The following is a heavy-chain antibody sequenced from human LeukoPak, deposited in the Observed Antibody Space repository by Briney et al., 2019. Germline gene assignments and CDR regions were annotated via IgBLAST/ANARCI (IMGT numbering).Heavy chain of an antibody. CDR3: AHRGPHGGTYFDY. Sequence: VXPXQXLTLXCTIXGFSLSTTGVGGXWIRXXXXXALEWLAPIYWDDDKRYSPSRESRLTITKDTSKNQVVLTMTNMDPVDTATYYCAHRGPHGGTYFDYWGQGTPVTVSS. V-gene: IGHV2-5*02. CDR1: GFSLSTTGVG. D-gene: IGHD5-24*01. CDR2: IYWDDDK. J-gene: IGHJ4*02.